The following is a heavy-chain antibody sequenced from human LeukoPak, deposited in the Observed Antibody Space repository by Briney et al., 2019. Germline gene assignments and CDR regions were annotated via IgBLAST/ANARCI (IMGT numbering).Heavy chain of an antibody. J-gene: IGHJ4*02. Sequence: PGGSLRLSCEASGFTFSSYSMKWVRQPPGKGLEWIGEIYHSGTTTYNPSLKSRVTISLDKSNNQFSLKLTSVTAEDTAVYYCARRITGVLAPIDYWGQGTLVTVSS. D-gene: IGHD1-20*01. CDR2: IYHSGTT. CDR1: GFTFSSYSM. V-gene: IGHV4-4*02. CDR3: ARRITGVLAPIDY.